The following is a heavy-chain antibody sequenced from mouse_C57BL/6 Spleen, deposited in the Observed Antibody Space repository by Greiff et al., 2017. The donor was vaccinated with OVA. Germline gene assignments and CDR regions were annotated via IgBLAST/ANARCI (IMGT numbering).Heavy chain of an antibody. Sequence: VQLQQSGAELARPGASVKLSCKASGYTFTSYGISWVKQRTGQGLEWIGEIYPRSGNTYYNEKFKGKATLTADKSSSTAYMELRSLTSEDSAVYFCARNYYGTGYFDVWGTGTTVTVSS. CDR1: GYTFTSYG. CDR2: IYPRSGNT. V-gene: IGHV1-81*01. CDR3: ARNYYGTGYFDV. D-gene: IGHD1-1*01. J-gene: IGHJ1*03.